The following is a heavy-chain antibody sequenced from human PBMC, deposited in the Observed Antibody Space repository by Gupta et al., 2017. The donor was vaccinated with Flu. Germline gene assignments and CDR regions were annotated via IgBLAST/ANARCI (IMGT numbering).Heavy chain of an antibody. CDR2: ISSSGSTR. D-gene: IGHD3-3*01. CDR3: ARHFTIFGLVQCDFDL. Sequence: QVHLVESGGGLVKPGGSLRLSCAASGFTFSDYYMSWIRQAPGKGLEWISYISSSGSTRCNADSVKGRFTISRDNAKNSLYLQIHRLRAEDTAVYYWARHFTIFGLVQCDFDLWGRGTLVSVSS. V-gene: IGHV3-11*01. CDR1: GFTFSDYY. J-gene: IGHJ2*01.